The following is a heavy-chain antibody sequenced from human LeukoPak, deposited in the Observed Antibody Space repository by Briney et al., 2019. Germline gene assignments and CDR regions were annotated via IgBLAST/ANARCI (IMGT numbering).Heavy chain of an antibody. CDR3: ARRSAAKDAFDI. CDR1: GFTFSSYW. J-gene: IGHJ3*02. V-gene: IGHV3-74*01. D-gene: IGHD5-24*01. CDR2: IKSDGSST. Sequence: PGGSLRLSCAASGFTFSSYWMHWVRQAPGKGLVWVSRIKSDGSSTNYADSVKGRFTISRDNAKNTLYLQMNSLRAEDTAVYYCARRSAAKDAFDIWGQGTMVTVSS.